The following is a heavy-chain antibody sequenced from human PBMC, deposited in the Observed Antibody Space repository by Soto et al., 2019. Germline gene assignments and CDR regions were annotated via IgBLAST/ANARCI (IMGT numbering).Heavy chain of an antibody. CDR2: ISGSGGST. CDR3: ACYSSGWYGGGDY. J-gene: IGHJ4*02. D-gene: IGHD6-19*01. V-gene: IGHV3-23*01. CDR1: GFTFSSYA. Sequence: EVQLLESGGGLVQPGGSLRLSCAASGFTFSSYAMSWVRQAPGKGLEWVSAISGSGGSTYYADSVKGRFTISRDNSKNTLYLQMNRRGAEDTAVYYCACYSSGWYGGGDYWGQGTLVTVSS.